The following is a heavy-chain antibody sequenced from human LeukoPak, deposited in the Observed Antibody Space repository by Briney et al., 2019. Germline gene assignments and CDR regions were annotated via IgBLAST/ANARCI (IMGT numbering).Heavy chain of an antibody. J-gene: IGHJ5*02. CDR2: IIPILGIA. CDR3: ARDPYYGSGSYSFDP. Sequence: ASVKVSCKASGGTFSSYAISWVRQAPGQGLEWMGRIIPILGIANYAQKFQGRVTITADKSTSTAYMELSSLRSEDTAVYYCARDPYYGSGSYSFDPWGQGTLVTVSS. CDR1: GGTFSSYA. V-gene: IGHV1-69*04. D-gene: IGHD3-10*01.